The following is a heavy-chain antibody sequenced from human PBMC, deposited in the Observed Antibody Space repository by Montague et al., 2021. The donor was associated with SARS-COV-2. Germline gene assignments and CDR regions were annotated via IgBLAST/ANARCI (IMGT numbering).Heavy chain of an antibody. CDR3: ARGRRHIVPPNCLDP. CDR2: IYWDSDV. J-gene: IGHJ5*02. CDR1: GFSLTSFGGA. D-gene: IGHD3-16*02. V-gene: IGHV2-5*02. Sequence: PALVKPTQTLTLTCTLSGFSLTSFGGAVGWVRQPPGKALDWLAFIYWDSDVRFRPSLKSRLTITKDVSKNQVVLTMINMDPVDTATYFCARGRRHIVPPNCLDPWGQGILVTVSS.